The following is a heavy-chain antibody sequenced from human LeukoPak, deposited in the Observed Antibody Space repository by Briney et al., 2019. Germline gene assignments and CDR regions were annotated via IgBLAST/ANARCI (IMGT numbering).Heavy chain of an antibody. CDR2: LYYSGST. D-gene: IGHD3-9*01. Sequence: SETLSLTCTVSGGSISSSSYYWGWIRQPPGKGLGWIGSLYYSGSTYYNPSLKSRVTISVDTSKNQFSLKLSSVSAADTAAYYCAREQRDDILTGPFDYWGQGTLVTVSS. CDR3: AREQRDDILTGPFDY. CDR1: GGSISSSSYY. J-gene: IGHJ4*02. V-gene: IGHV4-39*02.